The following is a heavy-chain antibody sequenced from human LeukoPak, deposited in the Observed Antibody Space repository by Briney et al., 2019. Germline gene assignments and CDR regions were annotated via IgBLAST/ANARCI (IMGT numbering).Heavy chain of an antibody. CDR1: GGSISSYY. D-gene: IGHD3-10*01. J-gene: IGHJ4*02. Sequence: PSETLSLTCTVSGGSISSYYWNWIRQPPGKGLEWIGYIYNSGSTNNNPSLKSRVTISVDTSKKQFSLKLSSVTAADTAVYYCARGTPYGSGSYPFDYWGQGILVTVSS. V-gene: IGHV4-59*01. CDR2: IYNSGST. CDR3: ARGTPYGSGSYPFDY.